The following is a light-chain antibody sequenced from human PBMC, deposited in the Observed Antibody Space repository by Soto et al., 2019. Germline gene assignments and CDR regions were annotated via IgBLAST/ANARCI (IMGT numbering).Light chain of an antibody. V-gene: IGKV3-11*01. CDR3: QQRSSWWT. CDR2: DAS. Sequence: ETVLTQSPATLSLSPGDRATLSCRASQSITTYFAWYQQKTGQAPKLLFYDASNRATGIPARFSASGSGTDFTLTISSLEPEDSAVYYCQQRSSWWTFGQGTKVEIK. CDR1: QSITTY. J-gene: IGKJ1*01.